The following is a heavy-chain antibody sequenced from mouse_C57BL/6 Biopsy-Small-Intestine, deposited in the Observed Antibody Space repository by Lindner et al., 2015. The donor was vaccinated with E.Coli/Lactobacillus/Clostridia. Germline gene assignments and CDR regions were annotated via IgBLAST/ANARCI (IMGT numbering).Heavy chain of an antibody. CDR2: INTGNGNT. J-gene: IGHJ4*01. CDR3: ASRPGSERYAGPFDY. V-gene: IGHV1-84*02. CDR1: GYTFTSFP. Sequence: SVKVSCKASGYTFTSFPMHWVRQAPGQRLEWMGWINTGNGNTKCSQKFQGRVTITRDTSARTAYMELTSLTSEDTAVYYCASRPGSERYAGPFDYWGQGTLVTVSS. D-gene: IGHD2-14*01.